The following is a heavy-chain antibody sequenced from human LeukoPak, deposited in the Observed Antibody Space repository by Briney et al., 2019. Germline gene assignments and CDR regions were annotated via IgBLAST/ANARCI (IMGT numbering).Heavy chain of an antibody. CDR3: AKARSSAWYDLEY. CDR2: ISASGGST. D-gene: IGHD6-13*01. J-gene: IGHJ4*02. CDR1: GFTFTSYV. V-gene: IGHV3-23*01. Sequence: GGSLRLSCAASGFTFTSYVMTWVRQAPGKGLEWVSGISASGGSTFYADSVKGRFTISRGNSKDTLFLQMNSLRAEDTAIYYCAKARSSAWYDLEYWGQGTLVTVSS.